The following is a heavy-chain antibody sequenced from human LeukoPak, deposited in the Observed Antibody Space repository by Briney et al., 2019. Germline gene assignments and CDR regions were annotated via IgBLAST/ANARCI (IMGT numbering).Heavy chain of an antibody. CDR3: ARSLSYGQLSYYGLDV. D-gene: IGHD6-13*01. CDR1: GGSISSYY. J-gene: IGHJ6*02. Sequence: SETLSLTCTVSGGSISSYYWSWIRQPPGKGLEWIGYIYYSGSTNYNPSLKSRVTISVDTSKNQFSLKLSSATAADTAVYYCARSLSYGQLSYYGLDVWGQGTTVTVSS. CDR2: IYYSGST. V-gene: IGHV4-59*08.